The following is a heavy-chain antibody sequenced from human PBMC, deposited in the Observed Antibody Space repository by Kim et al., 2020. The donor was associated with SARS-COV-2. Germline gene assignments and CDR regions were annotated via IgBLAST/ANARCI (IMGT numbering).Heavy chain of an antibody. D-gene: IGHD6-19*01. Sequence: NTGYSQKSQARVSITRDTSAPTAYLELSGLRSEDMAVYYCAREAVAGSFDYWGQGTLVTVSS. J-gene: IGHJ4*02. CDR2: NT. V-gene: IGHV1-3*01. CDR3: AREAVAGSFDY.